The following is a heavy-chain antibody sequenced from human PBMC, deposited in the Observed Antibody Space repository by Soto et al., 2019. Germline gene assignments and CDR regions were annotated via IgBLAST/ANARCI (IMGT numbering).Heavy chain of an antibody. Sequence: DVQLVESGGGLVQPGRSLRLSCAASGFTFDDYAMHWVRQAPGKGLEWVSGISWNSGSIGYADSVKGRFTISRDNAKNSLYLVMSSLRAEDTALYSCAKDIEVMTTVTTGAGYYFDYWGQGTLVTVSS. J-gene: IGHJ4*02. CDR2: ISWNSGSI. CDR3: AKDIEVMTTVTTGAGYYFDY. V-gene: IGHV3-9*01. CDR1: GFTFDDYA. D-gene: IGHD4-17*01.